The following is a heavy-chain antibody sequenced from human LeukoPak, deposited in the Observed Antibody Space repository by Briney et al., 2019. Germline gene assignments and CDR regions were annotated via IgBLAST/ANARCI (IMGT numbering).Heavy chain of an antibody. Sequence: GGSLRLSCAASGFSFSNYWINWVRQAPGKGLEWVANIDQDGSEKYYVDSVKGRFTISRDNAKNSLYLQMNSLRVEDTAVYYCARKGDTTRYYYYMDVWGKGTTVTVSS. D-gene: IGHD1-26*01. CDR3: ARKGDTTRYYYYMDV. CDR2: IDQDGSEK. V-gene: IGHV3-7*01. J-gene: IGHJ6*03. CDR1: GFSFSNYW.